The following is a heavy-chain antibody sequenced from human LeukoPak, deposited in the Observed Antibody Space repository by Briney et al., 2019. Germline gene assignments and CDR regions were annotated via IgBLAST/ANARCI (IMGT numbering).Heavy chain of an antibody. CDR3: ARALLVRGVIILFDY. CDR2: INPNSGGT. Sequence: GASVKVSFKASGYTFTVYYMHWVRPAPGQELEWMGWINPNSGGTNYAQKFQDRVTMTRDTSISTAYMELSRLRSDDTAVYYCARALLVRGVIILFDYWGQGSLVTVSS. CDR1: GYTFTVYY. V-gene: IGHV1-2*02. J-gene: IGHJ4*02. D-gene: IGHD3-10*01.